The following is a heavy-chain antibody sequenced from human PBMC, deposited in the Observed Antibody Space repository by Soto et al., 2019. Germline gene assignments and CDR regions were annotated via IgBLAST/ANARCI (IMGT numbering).Heavy chain of an antibody. CDR3: AREGSASTSFDY. J-gene: IGHJ4*02. CDR2: IIPIFGPA. V-gene: IGHV1-69*12. Sequence: QVQLMQSGVEVKRPGSSVRVSCKASGGSVSSFAINWVRQAPGQGLEWMGGIIPIFGPANHAQRFQGRVTITADESTSTAYMEVSSLRPEDTAVYYCAREGSASTSFDYWGQGTLVTVSS. D-gene: IGHD2-15*01. CDR1: GGSVSSFA.